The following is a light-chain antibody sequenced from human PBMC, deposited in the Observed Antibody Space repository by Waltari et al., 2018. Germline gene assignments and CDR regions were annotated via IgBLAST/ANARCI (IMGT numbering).Light chain of an antibody. Sequence: DIVMTQSPLSLPVTPGEPASISCKSSQSLLYSNGYNYVDWYLQKPGQSPQLLVYLGSNRASGVPEMFSGSGSGTDFTLTISRVESEDVGIYYCMQALQTPWTFGQGTKVEIK. CDR2: LGS. J-gene: IGKJ1*01. CDR3: MQALQTPWT. CDR1: QSLLYSNGYNY. V-gene: IGKV2-28*01.